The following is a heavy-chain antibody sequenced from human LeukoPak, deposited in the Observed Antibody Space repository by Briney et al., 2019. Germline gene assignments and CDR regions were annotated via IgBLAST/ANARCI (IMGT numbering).Heavy chain of an antibody. CDR2: ISSSSSYI. D-gene: IGHD3-9*01. V-gene: IGHV3-21*01. CDR1: GSTFSSYS. Sequence: GGSLRLSCAASGSTFSSYSMNWVRQAPGKGLEWVSSISSSSSYIYYADSVKGRFTISRDNAKNSLYLQMNSPRAEDTAVYYXXSILTGYQTDYWGQGTLVTVSS. J-gene: IGHJ4*02. CDR3: XSILTGYQTDY.